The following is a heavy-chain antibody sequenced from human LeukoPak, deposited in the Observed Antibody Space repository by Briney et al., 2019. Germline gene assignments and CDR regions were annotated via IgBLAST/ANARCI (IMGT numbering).Heavy chain of an antibody. CDR2: IYSGGNT. CDR1: GFTVSSNY. V-gene: IGHV3-53*01. CDR3: ARDRRGTYGGTGSAFDI. D-gene: IGHD1-26*01. J-gene: IGHJ3*02. Sequence: GGSLILSCAASGFTVSSNYMSWVRQAPGKGLEWVSVIYSGGNTYYVDSVKGRFTISRDNSKNTLYLQMNSLRAEDTAVYYCARDRRGTYGGTGSAFDIWGQGTMVTVSS.